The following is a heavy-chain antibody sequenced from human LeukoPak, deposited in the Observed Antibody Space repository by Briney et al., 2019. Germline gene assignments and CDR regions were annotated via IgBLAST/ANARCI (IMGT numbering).Heavy chain of an antibody. Sequence: VASVKVSCKASGYTFTSYDINWVRQATGQGLEWMGWMKPNSGNTGYAQKFQGRVTMTRNTSISTAYMELSSLRSEDTAVYYCARGGGSSGWFRVSIYWGQGTLVTVSS. J-gene: IGHJ4*02. CDR1: GYTFTSYD. D-gene: IGHD6-19*01. CDR3: ARGGGSSGWFRVSIY. V-gene: IGHV1-8*01. CDR2: MKPNSGNT.